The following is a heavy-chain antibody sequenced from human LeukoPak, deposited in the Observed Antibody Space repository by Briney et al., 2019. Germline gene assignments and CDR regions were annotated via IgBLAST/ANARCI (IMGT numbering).Heavy chain of an antibody. CDR2: FGVSGTT. J-gene: IGHJ4*02. CDR3: AKGQITMIVVVIPPAFDY. V-gene: IGHV3-23*01. CDR1: GFTFISYA. D-gene: IGHD3-22*01. Sequence: SGGSLRLSCAASGFTFISYAMSWVRQAPGKGLEWVSTFGVSGTTYYADSVKGRFTISRDNSKNTLYLQMNNLRAEDTAVYYCAKGQITMIVVVIPPAFDYWGQGTLVTVSS.